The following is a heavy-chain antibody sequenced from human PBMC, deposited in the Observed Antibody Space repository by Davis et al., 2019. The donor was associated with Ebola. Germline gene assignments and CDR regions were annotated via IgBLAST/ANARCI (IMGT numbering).Heavy chain of an antibody. V-gene: IGHV5-51*01. J-gene: IGHJ4*02. CDR1: GYSFTSYW. Sequence: KVSCKASGYSFTSYWIGWVRQMPGKGLEWMGIIYPGDSDTRYSPSFQGQVTISADKSISTAYLQWSSLKASDTAMYYCARQGCSSTSCYTEYYFDYWGQGTLVTVSS. CDR2: IYPGDSDT. D-gene: IGHD2-2*02. CDR3: ARQGCSSTSCYTEYYFDY.